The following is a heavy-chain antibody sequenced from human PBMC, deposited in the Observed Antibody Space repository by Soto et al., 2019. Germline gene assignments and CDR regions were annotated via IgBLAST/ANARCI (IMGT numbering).Heavy chain of an antibody. V-gene: IGHV4-34*02. J-gene: IGHJ4*02. CDR2: INHSGST. CDR3: ALQIYDFWSGYYSY. D-gene: IGHD3-3*01. CDR1: CGFLRGLY. Sequence: VQLPEGGAGLLKPSEAPSPTRAVYCGFLRGLYWGLIRQPPGEGLEWVGEINHSGSTNYNPSLKSRVTISVDTSKNQFSLKLSSVTAADTAVYYCALQIYDFWSGYYSYWGQGTLVTVSS.